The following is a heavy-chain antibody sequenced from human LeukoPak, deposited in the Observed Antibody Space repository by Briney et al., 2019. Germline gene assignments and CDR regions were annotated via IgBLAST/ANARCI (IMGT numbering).Heavy chain of an antibody. D-gene: IGHD3-10*01. Sequence: ASVKVSCKASGYTFTNYDINWVRQATGQGLEWMGWMNPNSGNTGYAQKFQGRVTITRNTSISTAYMELSSLRSEDTAVYYCARSSYGSGSYYQNWFDPWGQGTLVTVSS. V-gene: IGHV1-8*03. CDR2: MNPNSGNT. CDR3: ARSSYGSGSYYQNWFDP. CDR1: GYTFTNYD. J-gene: IGHJ5*02.